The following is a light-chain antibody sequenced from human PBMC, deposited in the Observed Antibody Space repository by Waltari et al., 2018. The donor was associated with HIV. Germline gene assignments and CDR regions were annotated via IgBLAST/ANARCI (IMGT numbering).Light chain of an antibody. V-gene: IGLV1-44*01. CDR3: AAWDDSLNAYV. CDR1: SSNIGSNN. J-gene: IGLJ1*01. CDR2: SLD. Sequence: QSVLTQTPSASGTPGQRVIVSCSGSSSNIGSNNVNWYQQLPGTAPRLLIQSLDQRPSGVPDRFSGSKSGASASLAISGLQSEDEADYYCAAWDDSLNAYVFGGGTKVTVL.